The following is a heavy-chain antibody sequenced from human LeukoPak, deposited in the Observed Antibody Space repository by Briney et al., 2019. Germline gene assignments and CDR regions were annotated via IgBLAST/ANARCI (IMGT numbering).Heavy chain of an antibody. Sequence: GGSLRLSCAASGFTFSSYAMSWVRQAPGKGLEWVSLISGSGGSTYYADSVKGRFTISRDNSKNTLYLQTNSLRAEDTAVFYCAKDRDDYVWGSYLGAFDIWGQGTMVTVSS. V-gene: IGHV3-23*01. CDR1: GFTFSSYA. J-gene: IGHJ3*02. D-gene: IGHD3-16*01. CDR3: AKDRDDYVWGSYLGAFDI. CDR2: ISGSGGST.